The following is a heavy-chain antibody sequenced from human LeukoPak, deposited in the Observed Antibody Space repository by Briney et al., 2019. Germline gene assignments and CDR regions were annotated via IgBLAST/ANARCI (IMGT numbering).Heavy chain of an antibody. Sequence: SETLSLTCAVSGGSISSNSYYWGWIRQPPGKGLEWIGSNSGSTYYNPSLKSRVTISVDTSKNQFSLKLSSVTAADTAVYYCARDSGTDPWGQGTLVTVSS. CDR2: NSGST. CDR3: ARDSGTDP. D-gene: IGHD1-26*01. CDR1: GGSISSNSYY. J-gene: IGHJ5*02. V-gene: IGHV4-39*07.